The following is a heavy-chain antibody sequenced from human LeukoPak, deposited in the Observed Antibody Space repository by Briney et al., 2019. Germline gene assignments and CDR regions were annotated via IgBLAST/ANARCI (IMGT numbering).Heavy chain of an antibody. CDR3: AISYCSSTSCYFPRKRGFDP. CDR2: INHSGST. V-gene: IGHV4-34*01. CDR1: GGSISSYY. J-gene: IGHJ5*02. Sequence: SETLSLTCTVSGGSISSYYWSRIRQPPGKGLEWIGEINHSGSTNYNPSLKSRVTISVDTSKNQFSLKLSSVTAADTAVYYCAISYCSSTSCYFPRKRGFDPWGQGTLVTVSS. D-gene: IGHD2-2*01.